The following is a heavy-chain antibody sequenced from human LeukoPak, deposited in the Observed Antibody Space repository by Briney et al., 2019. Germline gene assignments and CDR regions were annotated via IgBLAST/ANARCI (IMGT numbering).Heavy chain of an antibody. D-gene: IGHD3-10*01. J-gene: IGHJ3*02. Sequence: SETLSLTCTVSGGSISSYYWSWIRQVPGKGLEWIAYIYYIGSTDYNPSLKSRVTMSVDTSKNQFSLKLSSVTAADTAVYYCASGFSPTAFDIWGQGTMVTVSS. CDR2: IYYIGST. CDR3: ASGFSPTAFDI. V-gene: IGHV4-59*12. CDR1: GGSISSYY.